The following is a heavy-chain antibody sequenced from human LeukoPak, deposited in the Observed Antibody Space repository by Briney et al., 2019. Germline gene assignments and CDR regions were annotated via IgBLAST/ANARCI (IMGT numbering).Heavy chain of an antibody. D-gene: IGHD6-19*01. J-gene: IGHJ6*02. CDR3: AKAIAVADYYYGMDV. CDR1: GFAFSSYA. Sequence: GGSLRLSCAASGFAFSSYAMSWVRQAPGKGLEWVSAISGSGGSTYYADSVKGRFTISRDNSKNTLYLQMNSLRAEDTAVYYCAKAIAVADYYYGMDVWGQGTTVTVSS. V-gene: IGHV3-23*01. CDR2: ISGSGGST.